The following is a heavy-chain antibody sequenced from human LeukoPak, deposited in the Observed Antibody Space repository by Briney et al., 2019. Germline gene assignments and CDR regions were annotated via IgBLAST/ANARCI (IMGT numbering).Heavy chain of an antibody. J-gene: IGHJ4*02. CDR2: TSGSGGTT. CDR3: ARVDSSFDY. Sequence: GGSLRLSCAASGFTFSSYAMSWVRQAPGKGLEWVSATSGSGGTTKYADSVKGRFTISRDNSKNTLYLQMNSLRAEDTAVYYCARVDSSFDYWGQGTLVTVSS. CDR1: GFTFSSYA. D-gene: IGHD3-22*01. V-gene: IGHV3-23*01.